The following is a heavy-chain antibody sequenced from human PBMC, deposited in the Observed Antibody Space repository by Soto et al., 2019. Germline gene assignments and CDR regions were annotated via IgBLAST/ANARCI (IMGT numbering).Heavy chain of an antibody. J-gene: IGHJ4*02. V-gene: IGHV4-59*01. Sequence: QVQLQESGPGLVKPSETLSLTCTVSGGSISSYYWSWIRQPPGKGLEWIGYIYYSGSTNYNPCLKSRVTISVDTSKNQFSLKLSSVTAADTAVYYCARGYRDYFDYWGQGTLVTVSS. CDR2: IYYSGST. CDR3: ARGYRDYFDY. CDR1: GGSISSYY. D-gene: IGHD1-26*01.